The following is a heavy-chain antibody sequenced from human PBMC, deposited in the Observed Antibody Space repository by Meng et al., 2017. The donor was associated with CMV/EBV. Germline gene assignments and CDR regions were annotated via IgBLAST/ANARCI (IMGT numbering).Heavy chain of an antibody. V-gene: IGHV1-18*01. J-gene: IGHJ6*02. CDR2: ISAYNGNT. CDR1: GYTFTSYG. CDR3: ASSAGGHYYYYGMDV. D-gene: IGHD3-10*01. Sequence: GESLKISCAASGYTFTSYGISWVRQAPGQGLEWMGWISAYNGNTNYAQKLQGRVTMTTDTSTSTAYMELRSLRSDDTAVYYCASSAGGHYYYYGMDVWGQGTTVTVSS.